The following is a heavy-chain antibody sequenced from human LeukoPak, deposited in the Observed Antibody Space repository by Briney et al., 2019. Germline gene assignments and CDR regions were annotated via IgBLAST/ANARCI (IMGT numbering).Heavy chain of an antibody. J-gene: IGHJ5*02. D-gene: IGHD5-18*01. V-gene: IGHV1-2*02. CDR1: GYTFTGYY. Sequence: ASVKVSCKASGYTFTGYYIHWVRQAPGQGLEWMGWINPNSGGSNYAQKFQGRVTMTRDTSISTAYMELSRLRSDDTAVYYCARPPYSYAANWFDPWGQGTLVTVSS. CDR3: ARPPYSYAANWFDP. CDR2: INPNSGGS.